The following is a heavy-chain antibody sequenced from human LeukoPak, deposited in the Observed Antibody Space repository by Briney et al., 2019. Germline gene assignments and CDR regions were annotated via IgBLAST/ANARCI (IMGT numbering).Heavy chain of an antibody. V-gene: IGHV4-34*01. CDR3: ARAVEITGLDFDY. CDR2: INHSGST. Sequence: PSETLSLTCAVYGGSFSGYYWSWIRQPPGKGLEWIGEINHSGSTNYNPSLKSRVTISVDTSKNQFSLKLSSVTAADTAVYYCARAVEITGLDFDYWGQGTLVTVSS. D-gene: IGHD5-24*01. CDR1: GGSFSGYY. J-gene: IGHJ4*02.